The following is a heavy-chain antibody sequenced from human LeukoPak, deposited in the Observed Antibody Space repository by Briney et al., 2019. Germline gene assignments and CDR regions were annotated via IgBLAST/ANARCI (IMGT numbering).Heavy chain of an antibody. Sequence: PGGSLRLSCAASGFTFSSYWMSWVRQAPGKGLEWVANIKQDGSEKYYVDPVKGRFTISRDNAKNSLYLQMNSLRAEDTAVYYCARDGKVEMFDYWGQGTLVTVSS. D-gene: IGHD5-24*01. CDR2: IKQDGSEK. CDR3: ARDGKVEMFDY. J-gene: IGHJ4*02. V-gene: IGHV3-7*01. CDR1: GFTFSSYW.